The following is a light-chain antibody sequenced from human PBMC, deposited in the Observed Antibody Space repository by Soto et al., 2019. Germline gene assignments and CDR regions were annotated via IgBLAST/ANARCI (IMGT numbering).Light chain of an antibody. J-gene: IGKJ1*01. CDR1: QSISNW. CDR2: DAS. CDR3: QQYNSYPLT. Sequence: DIQMTQSPSTLSASVGDRVTITCRSSQSISNWLAWYQQKPGKAPKLLIYDASSLESGVPSRLSGSGSVTEFTLTISSLQPDDFANYYCQQYNSYPLTLGQGTKVEIQ. V-gene: IGKV1-5*01.